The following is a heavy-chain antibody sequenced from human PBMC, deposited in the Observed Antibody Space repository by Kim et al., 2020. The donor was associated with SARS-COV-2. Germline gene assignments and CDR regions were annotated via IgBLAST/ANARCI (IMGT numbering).Heavy chain of an antibody. J-gene: IGHJ5*02. CDR1: GYTLTELS. CDR2: FDPEDGET. CDR3: ATAPPYYDSSGYYLDWFDP. V-gene: IGHV1-24*01. Sequence: ASVKVSCKVSGYTLTELSMHWVRRAPGKGLEWMGGFDPEDGETIYAQKFKGRVTMTEDTSTDTAYMELSSLRSEDTAVYYCATAPPYYDSSGYYLDWFDPWGQGTLVTVSS. D-gene: IGHD3-22*01.